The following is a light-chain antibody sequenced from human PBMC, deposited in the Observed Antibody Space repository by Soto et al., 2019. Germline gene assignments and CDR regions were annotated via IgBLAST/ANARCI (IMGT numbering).Light chain of an antibody. J-gene: IGKJ3*01. CDR2: AAS. CDR3: QQYHTLPMT. Sequence: AIQMTQTPSSLFASVGVRVGITRPASQGIRNDLDWFQQKTGKGPKLLIYAASNLQSGVPARFRGRGSGTDFNLTISRLQTDDFAIYYCQQYHTLPMTFGQGTKVDIK. V-gene: IGKV1-6*01. CDR1: QGIRND.